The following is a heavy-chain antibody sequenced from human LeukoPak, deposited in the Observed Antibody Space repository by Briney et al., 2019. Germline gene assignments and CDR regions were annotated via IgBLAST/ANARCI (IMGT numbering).Heavy chain of an antibody. Sequence: ASVKVSCKASGYTFTGYYMHWVRQAPGQGLEWMGIINPSGGSTSYAQKFQGRVTMTRDMSTSTVYMELSSLRSEDTAVYYCARDQGRIAAALYYFDYWGQGTLVTVSS. J-gene: IGHJ4*02. CDR1: GYTFTGYY. CDR2: INPSGGST. V-gene: IGHV1-46*01. CDR3: ARDQGRIAAALYYFDY. D-gene: IGHD6-13*01.